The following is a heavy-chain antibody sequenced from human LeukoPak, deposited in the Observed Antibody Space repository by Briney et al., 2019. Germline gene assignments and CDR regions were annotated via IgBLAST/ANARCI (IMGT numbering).Heavy chain of an antibody. Sequence: SGGSLRLSCAASGLTFSSYSMNWVRQAPGKGLEWVSSISGSSNYKYYADSVKGRFTISRDNAKNTLYLQMNSLRAEDTAIYYCAGVPADYWGQGTLVTVSS. CDR3: AGVPADY. CDR1: GLTFSSYS. CDR2: ISGSSNYK. V-gene: IGHV3-21*01. J-gene: IGHJ4*02.